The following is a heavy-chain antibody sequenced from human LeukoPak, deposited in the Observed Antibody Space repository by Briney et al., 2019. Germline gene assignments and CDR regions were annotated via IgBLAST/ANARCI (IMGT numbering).Heavy chain of an antibody. D-gene: IGHD5-12*01. V-gene: IGHV4-34*01. CDR3: AKTLSGYDVVDS. Sequence: TLALTCSVYGGSFMDYYWSFIRHSPGKGVGWTREINHSGRTNYTPSLKSRVTISVATSKQQFSMRMSSVTAEETAVYYCAKTLSGYDVVDSWGQGTLVTVSS. CDR1: GGSFMDYY. J-gene: IGHJ4*02. CDR2: INHSGRT.